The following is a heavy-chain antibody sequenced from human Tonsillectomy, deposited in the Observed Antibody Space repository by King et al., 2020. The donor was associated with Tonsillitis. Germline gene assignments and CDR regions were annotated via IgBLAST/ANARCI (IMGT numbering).Heavy chain of an antibody. CDR1: GFTFSSYV. J-gene: IGHJ4*02. CDR3: AKDVYYYDSSSFFDY. V-gene: IGHV3-23*04. Sequence: VQLVESGGGLVQPGGSLRLSCAASGFTFSSYVMSWVRQAPGKGLEWVSGISGSGDSTYYADSVKGRFPISRDNSKNKLYLQMNSLRAEDTGVYYCAKDVYYYDSSSFFDYWGQGTLVTVSS. CDR2: ISGSGDST. D-gene: IGHD3-22*01.